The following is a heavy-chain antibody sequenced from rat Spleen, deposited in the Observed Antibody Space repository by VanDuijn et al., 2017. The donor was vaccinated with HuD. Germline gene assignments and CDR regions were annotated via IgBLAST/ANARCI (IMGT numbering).Heavy chain of an antibody. J-gene: IGHJ3*01. CDR3: ATHYDGSYPFVF. CDR2: IIYDGSRI. CDR1: GFTFSDYA. Sequence: EVKLVESGGGLVQPGNSLKLSCAASGFTFSDYAMAWVRQSPKKGLEWVATIIYDGSRIYYRDSVKGRFTISRDNAKNTLYLQMDSLRSEDTATYYCATHYDGSYPFVFWGQGTLVTVSS. V-gene: IGHV5S10*01. D-gene: IGHD1-12*02.